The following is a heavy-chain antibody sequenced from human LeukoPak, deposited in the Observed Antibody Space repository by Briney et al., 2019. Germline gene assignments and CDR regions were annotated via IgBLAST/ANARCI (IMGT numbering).Heavy chain of an antibody. J-gene: IGHJ4*02. CDR1: GFTFSDYY. Sequence: GGSLRLSCAASGFTFSDYYMSWIRQAPGKGLEWVSYINSSGSTIYYADSVKGRFTISRDNAKNSLYLQMNSLRAEDTAVYYCARERYCSGGSCYALGYWGQGTLVTVSS. CDR3: ARERYCSGGSCYALGY. CDR2: INSSGSTI. V-gene: IGHV3-11*01. D-gene: IGHD2-15*01.